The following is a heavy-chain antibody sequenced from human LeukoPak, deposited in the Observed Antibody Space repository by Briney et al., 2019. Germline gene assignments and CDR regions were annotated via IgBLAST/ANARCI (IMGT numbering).Heavy chain of an antibody. J-gene: IGHJ5*02. V-gene: IGHV4-4*07. CDR1: GGSISYYY. CDR2: IYSSGST. CDR3: ARDKEYQLLTNWFGP. D-gene: IGHD2-2*01. Sequence: SETLSLTCSVSGGSISYYYWSWIRQPAGKGLEWIGRIYSSGSTSYNPSLQSRVTISVDKSKNQFSLNLSSVTAADTAVYFCARDKEYQLLTNWFGPWGKGTLVTVSS.